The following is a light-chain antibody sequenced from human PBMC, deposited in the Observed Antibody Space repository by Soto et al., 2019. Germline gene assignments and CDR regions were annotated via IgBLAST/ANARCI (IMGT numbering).Light chain of an antibody. V-gene: IGLV2-14*01. Sequence: QSVLTQPASVSGSPGQSITISCTGTSSDVGGYNYVSWYQQHPGKAPKLMIYEVSNRPSGVSNRFSGSKSGNTASLTISGLQAEVFFDYYSRSYTCTSYLHVFGPG. J-gene: IGLJ1*01. CDR3: RSYTCTSYLHV. CDR1: SSDVGGYNY. CDR2: EVS.